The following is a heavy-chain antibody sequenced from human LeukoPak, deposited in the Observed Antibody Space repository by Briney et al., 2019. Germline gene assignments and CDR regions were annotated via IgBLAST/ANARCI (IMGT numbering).Heavy chain of an antibody. V-gene: IGHV3-23*01. CDR2: IRGSDGST. J-gene: IGHJ6*03. D-gene: IGHD2-21*02. Sequence: GGSLRLSCAASGFPFSTYAMSWVRQAPGKGLEWVSSIRGSDGSTYHADSVKGWFAISRDNSKNTLYLQMNSLRVEDTAVYYCAKDPRHCSGGYCWDYYYYMDVWGKGTTVTVSS. CDR1: GFPFSTYA. CDR3: AKDPRHCSGGYCWDYYYYMDV.